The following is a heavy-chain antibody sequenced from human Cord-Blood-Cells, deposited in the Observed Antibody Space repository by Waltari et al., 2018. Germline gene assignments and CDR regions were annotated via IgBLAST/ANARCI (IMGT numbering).Heavy chain of an antibody. J-gene: IGHJ3*02. CDR1: GFTFSNAW. CDR3: TTLENDYGDYADAFDI. Sequence: AASGFTFSNAWMSWVHQAPGKGLEWDGRIKSKTDGGRTDYAAPVKGRFTISRDESKNSRYLQMNSLKTEDTAVDYGTTLENDYGDYADAFDIWGQGTMVTVSS. D-gene: IGHD4-17*01. CDR2: IKSKTDGGRT. V-gene: IGHV3-15*01.